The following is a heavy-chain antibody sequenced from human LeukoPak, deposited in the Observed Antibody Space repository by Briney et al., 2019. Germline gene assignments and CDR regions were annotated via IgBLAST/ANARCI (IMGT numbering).Heavy chain of an antibody. CDR2: IWYDGSNK. Sequence: GRSLRLSCAASGFTFSSYGMHWVRQAPGKRLEWVAVIWYDGSNKYYADSVKGRFTISRDNSKNTLYLQMNSLRAEDTAVYYCAKDRYQQFHGVFDYWGQGTLVTVSS. J-gene: IGHJ4*02. D-gene: IGHD2-2*01. CDR3: AKDRYQQFHGVFDY. CDR1: GFTFSSYG. V-gene: IGHV3-33*06.